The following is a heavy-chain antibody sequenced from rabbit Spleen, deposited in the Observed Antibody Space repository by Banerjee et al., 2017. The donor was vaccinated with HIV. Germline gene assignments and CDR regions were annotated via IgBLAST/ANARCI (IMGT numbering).Heavy chain of an antibody. Sequence: QSLVESGGGLVQPEGSLTLTCTASGFSFSTAYWMCWVRQAPGKGLEWIGCIYATGSVDTDYANWATGRFTISKTSSTTVTLQMTSLTAADTATYFCARDLTGVIGWNFGWWGPGTLVTVS. CDR2: IYATGSVDT. D-gene: IGHD1-1*01. V-gene: IGHV1S40*01. CDR1: GFSFSTAYW. J-gene: IGHJ4*01. CDR3: ARDLTGVIGWNFGW.